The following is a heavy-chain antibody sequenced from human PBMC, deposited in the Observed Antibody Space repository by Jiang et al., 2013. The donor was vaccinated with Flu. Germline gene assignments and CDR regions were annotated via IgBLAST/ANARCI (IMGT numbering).Heavy chain of an antibody. CDR3: ANRGDYGPQSDY. Sequence: RLSCAASGFTFSSYAMSWVRQAPGKGLEWVSAISGSGGSTYYADSVKGRFTISRDNSKNTLYLQMNSLRAEDTAVYYCANRGDYGPQSDYWGQGTLVTVSS. D-gene: IGHD4-17*01. J-gene: IGHJ4*02. V-gene: IGHV3-23*01. CDR1: GFTFSSYA. CDR2: ISGSGGST.